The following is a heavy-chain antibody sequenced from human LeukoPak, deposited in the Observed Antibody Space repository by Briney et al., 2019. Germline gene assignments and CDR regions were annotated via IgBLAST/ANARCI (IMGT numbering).Heavy chain of an antibody. V-gene: IGHV4-28*01. CDR2: IYYSGST. J-gene: IGHJ4*02. CDR3: ARTPWFGERAFDY. Sequence: SETLSLTCAVSGYSISSSNWWGWIRQPPGKGLEWIGYIYYSGSTYYNPSLKSRVTMSVDTSKNQFSLKLSSVTAVDTAVYYCARTPWFGERAFDYWGQGTLVAVSS. D-gene: IGHD3-10*01. CDR1: GYSISSSNW.